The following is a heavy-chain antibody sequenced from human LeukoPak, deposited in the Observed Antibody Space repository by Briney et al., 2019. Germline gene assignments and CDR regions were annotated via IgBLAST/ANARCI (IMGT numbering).Heavy chain of an antibody. CDR2: INPHSGGT. CDR1: GYTFSDNY. V-gene: IGHV1-2*02. CDR3: AREFMRVTAFDI. D-gene: IGHD2-21*02. J-gene: IGHJ3*02. Sequence: GASVKVSCKASGYTFSDNYIHWVRQAPGQGLESMGWINPHSGGTNYGENFQGRVTLTRDTSISTAYMDLSSLRSDDTAVYYCAREFMRVTAFDIWGQGTMVTVS.